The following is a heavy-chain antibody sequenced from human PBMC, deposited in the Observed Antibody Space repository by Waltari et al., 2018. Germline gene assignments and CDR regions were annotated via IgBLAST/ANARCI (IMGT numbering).Heavy chain of an antibody. V-gene: IGHV3-74*03. CDR2: IDSDGSNT. J-gene: IGHJ4*02. D-gene: IGHD3-10*01. Sequence: EVQLVESGGALVQPGGSLRLSCAAPGFTFSDLWMHWVLQSPEKGLVWVSRIDSDGSNTTYADSVKGRFTISRDNTKNTLYLQMNGLTAEDTGVYYCATPFYAASGSFLSYWGQGTLVAVSS. CDR3: ATPFYAASGSFLSY. CDR1: GFTFSDLW.